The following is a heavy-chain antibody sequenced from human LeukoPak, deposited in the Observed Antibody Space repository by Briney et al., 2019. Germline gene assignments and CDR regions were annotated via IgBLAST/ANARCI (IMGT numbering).Heavy chain of an antibody. CDR2: INSDGSST. CDR3: ARDGLAAITFDY. J-gene: IGHJ4*02. CDR1: GFTFSSYW. Sequence: GGSLRLSCVASGFTFSSYWMHWVRQAPGKGLVWVSHINSDGSSTTYADSVKGRFTISRDNAKNTLYLQMNNLRAEDTAVYYCARDGLAAITFDYWGQGILVTVSS. D-gene: IGHD5-24*01. V-gene: IGHV3-74*01.